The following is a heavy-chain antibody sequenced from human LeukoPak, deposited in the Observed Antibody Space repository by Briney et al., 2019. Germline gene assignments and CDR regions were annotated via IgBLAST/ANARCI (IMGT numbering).Heavy chain of an antibody. CDR3: ASHPLRGGYYYGMDV. D-gene: IGHD3-10*01. V-gene: IGHV4-59*08. CDR1: GGSISSYY. Sequence: PSETLSLTCTVSGGSISSYYWCWIRQPPGKGLEWIGYIYYSGSTNYNPSLKSRVTISVDTSKNQFSLKLSSVTAADTAVYYCASHPLRGGYYYGMDVWGQGTTVTVSS. CDR2: IYYSGST. J-gene: IGHJ6*02.